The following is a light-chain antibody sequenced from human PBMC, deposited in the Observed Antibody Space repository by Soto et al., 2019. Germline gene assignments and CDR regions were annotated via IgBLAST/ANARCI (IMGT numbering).Light chain of an antibody. V-gene: IGLV1-44*01. CDR2: GNN. Sequence: QSVLTQPPSASGTPGQRVTISCSGSSSNIGSNPVTWYQQLPGTAPKLLIFGNNQRPSGVPDRFSGSKSGTSATLAISGLQAGDEADYYCAAWDDSLSGGVVFGGGTKLTVL. CDR1: SSNIGSNP. CDR3: AAWDDSLSGGVV. J-gene: IGLJ2*01.